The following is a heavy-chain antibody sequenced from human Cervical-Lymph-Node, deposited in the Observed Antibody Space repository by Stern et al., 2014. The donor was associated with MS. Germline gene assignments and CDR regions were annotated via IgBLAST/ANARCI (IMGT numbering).Heavy chain of an antibody. CDR2: MNPNSGNT. CDR1: GYTFTSYD. D-gene: IGHD5-12*01. Sequence: EQLVESGAEVKKPGASVKVSCKASGYTFTSYDINWVRQAPGQGLEWMGWMNPNSGNTGYAQKFQGRVTMTRNTSISTAYMELSSLRSEDTAVYYCARGDIVATITDYWGQGTLVTVSS. J-gene: IGHJ4*02. CDR3: ARGDIVATITDY. V-gene: IGHV1-8*01.